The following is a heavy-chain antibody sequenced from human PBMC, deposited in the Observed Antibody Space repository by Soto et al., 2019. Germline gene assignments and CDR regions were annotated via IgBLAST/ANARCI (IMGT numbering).Heavy chain of an antibody. CDR3: ASLSPYYCAHRLRGPGIYSGFDY. CDR1: GGTFSSYT. J-gene: IGHJ4*02. CDR2: IIPILGIA. Sequence: SVKVSCKASGGTFSSYTISWVRQAPGQGLEWMGRIIPILGIANYAQKFQGRVTITADKSTSTAYMELSSLRSEDTAVYYCASLSPYYCAHRLRGPGIYSGFDYWGQGTLVTVSS. V-gene: IGHV1-69*02. D-gene: IGHD3-10*01.